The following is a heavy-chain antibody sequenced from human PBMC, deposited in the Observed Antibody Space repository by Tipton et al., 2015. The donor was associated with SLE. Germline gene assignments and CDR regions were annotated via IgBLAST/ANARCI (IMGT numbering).Heavy chain of an antibody. CDR2: IYYSGST. Sequence: TLSLTCTVSGGSISSSSYYWGWIRQPPGKGLEWIGSIYYSGSTYYNPSLKSRVTISVDTSKNQFSLKLSSVTAADTAVYYCASPVGAGAYWGQGTLVTVSS. D-gene: IGHD1-26*01. J-gene: IGHJ4*02. CDR3: ASPVGAGAY. V-gene: IGHV4-39*07. CDR1: GGSISSSSYY.